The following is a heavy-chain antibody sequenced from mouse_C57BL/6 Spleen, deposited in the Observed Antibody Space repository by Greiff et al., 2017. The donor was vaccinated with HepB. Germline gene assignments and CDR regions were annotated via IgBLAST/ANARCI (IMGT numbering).Heavy chain of an antibody. V-gene: IGHV14-2*01. CDR1: GFNIKDYY. CDR2: IDPEDGET. Sequence: EVKLVESGAELVKPGASVKLSCTASGFNIKDYYMHWVKQRTEQGLEWIGRIDPEDGETKYAPKFQGKATITADTSSNTAYLQLSSLTSEDTAVYYCARGPTTVVATDYWGQGTTLTVSS. D-gene: IGHD1-1*01. CDR3: ARGPTTVVATDY. J-gene: IGHJ2*01.